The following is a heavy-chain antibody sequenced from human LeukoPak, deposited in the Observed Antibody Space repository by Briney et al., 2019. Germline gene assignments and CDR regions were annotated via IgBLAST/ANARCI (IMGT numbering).Heavy chain of an antibody. D-gene: IGHD2-15*01. Sequence: PSETLSLTCTVSGYSISSGYYWGWIRQPPGKGLEWIGSIYHSGSTYYNPSLKSRVTISVDTSKNQFSLKLSSVTAADTAVYYCARLGYCSGGSCSGDYWGQGTLVTVSS. V-gene: IGHV4-38-2*02. CDR2: IYHSGST. CDR3: ARLGYCSGGSCSGDY. J-gene: IGHJ4*02. CDR1: GYSISSGYY.